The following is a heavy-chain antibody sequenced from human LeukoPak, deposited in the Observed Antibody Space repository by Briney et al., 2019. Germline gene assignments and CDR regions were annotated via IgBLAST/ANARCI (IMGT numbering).Heavy chain of an antibody. Sequence: SETLSLTCTVSGGSIRNDYWNWIRQPAGEGLEWIGRIHISGSTNYNPSLRSRAAMSVDMSKDQFSLKLSSVTAADTAVYYCARDRGVEAYGPGYFPLDDWGQGTLVTVSS. D-gene: IGHD3-9*01. V-gene: IGHV4-4*07. CDR3: ARDRGVEAYGPGYFPLDD. J-gene: IGHJ4*02. CDR1: GGSIRNDY. CDR2: IHISGST.